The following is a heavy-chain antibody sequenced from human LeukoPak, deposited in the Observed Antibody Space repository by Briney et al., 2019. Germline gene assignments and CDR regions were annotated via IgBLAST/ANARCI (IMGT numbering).Heavy chain of an antibody. J-gene: IGHJ4*02. D-gene: IGHD6-13*01. CDR2: IKHDGGEK. V-gene: IGHV3-7*03. CDR3: ARDRRILGAAGTALDS. CDR1: GFSFNYYW. Sequence: GGSLRLSCAASGFSFNYYWMTWVRQAPGKGLEWVANIKHDGGEKYYVDSVKGRFTISRDNANNSIYLQMNSLRAEDAAIYYCARDRRILGAAGTALDSWGQGTLVTVSS.